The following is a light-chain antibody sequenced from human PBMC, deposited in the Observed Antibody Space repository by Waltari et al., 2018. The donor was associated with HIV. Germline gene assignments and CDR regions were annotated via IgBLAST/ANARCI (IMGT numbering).Light chain of an antibody. CDR2: AVS. V-gene: IGLV2-14*03. CDR3: SSFASQGSPM. J-gene: IGLJ3*02. CDR1: TQVVDFYNF. Sequence: QSPLHQPASVSASPGQSITISCPGVTQVVDFYNFVSWYQQHPGKAPQLIIYAVSSRPSGISSRFVGSKSGVTASLTISGLQAEDEAVYFCSSFASQGSPMFGGGTKLTVL.